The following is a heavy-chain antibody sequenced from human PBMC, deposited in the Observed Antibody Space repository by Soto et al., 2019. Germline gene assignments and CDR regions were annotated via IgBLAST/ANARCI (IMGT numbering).Heavy chain of an antibody. Sequence: SETLSLTCTVSGGSISSSSYYWGWIRQPPGKGLEWIGSIYYSGSTYYNPSLKSRFTISVDTSKNQFSLKLSSVTAADTAVYYCARPANDDYDFWSGYSQYFDYWGQGTLVSVS. CDR3: ARPANDDYDFWSGYSQYFDY. CDR2: IYYSGST. CDR1: GGSISSSSYY. V-gene: IGHV4-39*01. J-gene: IGHJ4*02. D-gene: IGHD3-3*01.